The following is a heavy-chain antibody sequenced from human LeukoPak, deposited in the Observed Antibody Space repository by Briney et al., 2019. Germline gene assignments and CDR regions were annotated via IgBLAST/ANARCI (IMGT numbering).Heavy chain of an antibody. V-gene: IGHV4-61*02. CDR2: IYTSGST. D-gene: IGHD5-12*01. J-gene: IGHJ4*02. CDR1: GGSISSGSYY. Sequence: PSETLSLTCTVSGGSISSGSYYWSWIRQPAGKGLEWIGRIYTSGSTNYNPSLKSRVTISVDTSENQFSLKLSSVTAADTAVYYCARAPYSGHEGDYWGQGTLVTVSS. CDR3: ARAPYSGHEGDY.